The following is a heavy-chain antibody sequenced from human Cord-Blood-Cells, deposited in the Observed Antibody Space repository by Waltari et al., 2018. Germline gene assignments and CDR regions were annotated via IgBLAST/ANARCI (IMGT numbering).Heavy chain of an antibody. CDR2: IYYSGST. D-gene: IGHD7-27*01. Sequence: QLQLQESGPGLVKPSETLSLTCTVSGGSISSSSYYWGWSRQPPGKGLEWIGSIYYSGSTYYNPSLKSRVTISVDTSKNQFSLKLSSVTAADTAVYYCARQGGLGIKYYFDYWGQGTLVTVSS. J-gene: IGHJ4*02. CDR1: GGSISSSSYY. CDR3: ARQGGLGIKYYFDY. V-gene: IGHV4-39*01.